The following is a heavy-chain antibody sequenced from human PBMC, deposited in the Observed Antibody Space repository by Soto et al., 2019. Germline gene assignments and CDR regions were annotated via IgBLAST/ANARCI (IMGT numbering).Heavy chain of an antibody. J-gene: IGHJ4*02. CDR2: INHSGRT. CDR1: GGSFSGYY. Sequence: SETLSLTCAVYGGSFSGYYWSWIRQPPGKGLEWIGEINHSGRTNYNPSLKSRGTISVDTSKNQVSLKLSSVTAADTARYYCASSSGARYYDYWGQGTLVTVSS. CDR3: ASSSGARYYDY. D-gene: IGHD2-15*01. V-gene: IGHV4-34*01.